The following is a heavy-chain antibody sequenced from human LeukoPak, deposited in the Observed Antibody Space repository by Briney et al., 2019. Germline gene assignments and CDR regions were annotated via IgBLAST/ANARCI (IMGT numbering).Heavy chain of an antibody. V-gene: IGHV5-51*01. CDR2: INPADSDT. CDR3: ARRRSSTSDAVDI. J-gene: IGHJ3*02. CDR1: GYIFTHYC. Sequence: GESLQISCKGSGYIFTHYCIGWVRQMPRKGREWMGIINPADSDTRYSPYFQGQVLISSDKSISTAYLHWGSLKASDTATYFCARRRSSTSDAVDIWGQGTMVTVS.